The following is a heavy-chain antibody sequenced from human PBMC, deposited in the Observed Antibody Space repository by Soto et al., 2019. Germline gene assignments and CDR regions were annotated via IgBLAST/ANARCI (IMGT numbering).Heavy chain of an antibody. V-gene: IGHV3-74*01. D-gene: IGHD3-9*01. J-gene: IGHJ4*02. CDR1: GFTFSSYW. CDR3: GRDSYDVLTGQKRYFDS. CDR2: IHDDGSIT. Sequence: LRLSCAASGFTFSSYWMHWVRQAPGKGLVWVARIHDDGSITNYADSVKGRFTISRDNAKNTLYLQMNSLRAEDTAVYYCGRDSYDVLTGQKRYFDSWGQGTLVTVSS.